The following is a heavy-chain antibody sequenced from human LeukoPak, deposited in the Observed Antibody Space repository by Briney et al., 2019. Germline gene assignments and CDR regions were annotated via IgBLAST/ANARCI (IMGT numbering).Heavy chain of an antibody. CDR2: IYYSGST. V-gene: IGHV4-59*08. CDR1: GGSISSYY. J-gene: IGHJ4*02. Sequence: SETLSLTCTVSGGSISSYYWSWIRQPPGKGLEWIGYIYYSGSTNYNPSLKSRVTISVDTSKNQFSPKLSSVTAADTAVYYCASGYCSSTSCKRAPPDYWGQGTLVTVSS. CDR3: ASGYCSSTSCKRAPPDY. D-gene: IGHD2-2*01.